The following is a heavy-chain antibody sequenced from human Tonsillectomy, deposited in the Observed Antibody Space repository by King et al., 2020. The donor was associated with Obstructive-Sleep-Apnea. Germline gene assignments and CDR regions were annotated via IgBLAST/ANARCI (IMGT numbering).Heavy chain of an antibody. CDR3: ARDGTHSRGDIYYDNNDY. CDR1: GCTFSDYW. J-gene: IGHJ4*02. CDR2: MNRDGSQR. D-gene: IGHD3-9*01. Sequence: VQLVESGGGLVQPGRSLRLSCAVSGCTFSDYWMTWVRQAPGRGLEWVANMNRDGSQRYYADSVKGRLTISRDNARNSLYLHMNSLKVEDSAGYYCARDGTHSRGDIYYDNNDYWGQGTLVTVSS. V-gene: IGHV3-7*03.